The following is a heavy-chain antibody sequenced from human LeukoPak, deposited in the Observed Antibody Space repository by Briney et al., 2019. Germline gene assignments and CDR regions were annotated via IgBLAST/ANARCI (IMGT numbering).Heavy chain of an antibody. Sequence: GGSLRLSCAASGFTFSGFAKSRVRLTPGTGLDWVSGISGSGDNTLYADSVKGRFTISRDNSKNTLYLEMKSLRAEDTAIYYCAKMKGHPLPKYYMDVWGQGTTVTVSS. CDR2: ISGSGDNT. J-gene: IGHJ6*01. D-gene: IGHD1-26*01. CDR3: AKMKGHPLPKYYMDV. V-gene: IGHV3-23*01. CDR1: GFTFSGFA.